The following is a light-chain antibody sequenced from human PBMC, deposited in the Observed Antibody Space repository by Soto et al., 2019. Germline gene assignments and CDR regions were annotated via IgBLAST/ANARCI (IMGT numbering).Light chain of an antibody. CDR2: NVY. V-gene: IGLV2-14*03. J-gene: IGLJ2*01. Sequence: QSALTQVASVSASPGQSITISCTGTSSDVGGHNYVSWYQQHPGKAPKLMIYNVYYRPSWVSNRFSGSKSVNTASLTIAGLQADDEAYYYCSSYADSSTVVFGGGTKLTVL. CDR1: SSDVGGHNY. CDR3: SSYADSSTVV.